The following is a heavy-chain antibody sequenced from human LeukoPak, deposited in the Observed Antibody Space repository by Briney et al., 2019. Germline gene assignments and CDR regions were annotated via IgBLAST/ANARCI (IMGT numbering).Heavy chain of an antibody. Sequence: ASVKDSCKASGYTFTAYYLHWVRQAPGQGLEWMGWMNPNSGDTNYAQKFHGRVTMTRDTSITTAYMELSGLTSDDTAMYHCARDRMGDCATTSCYLAFWGQGALVTVSS. D-gene: IGHD2-2*01. V-gene: IGHV1-2*02. CDR2: MNPNSGDT. CDR3: ARDRMGDCATTSCYLAF. J-gene: IGHJ4*02. CDR1: GYTFTAYY.